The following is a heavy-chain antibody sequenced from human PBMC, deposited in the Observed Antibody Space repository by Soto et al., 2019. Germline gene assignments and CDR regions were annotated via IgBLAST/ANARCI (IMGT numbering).Heavy chain of an antibody. V-gene: IGHV3-33*01. Sequence: QVQLVESGGGVVQPGRSLRLSCAASGFTFSSYGMHWVRQAPGKGLEWVAVIWYDGSNKYYADSVKGRFTISRDNSKNTLYLQMNILRAEYTAVYYCARESERYSSSWYGSAFDIWGQGTMVTVSS. J-gene: IGHJ3*02. CDR2: IWYDGSNK. D-gene: IGHD6-13*01. CDR1: GFTFSSYG. CDR3: ARESERYSSSWYGSAFDI.